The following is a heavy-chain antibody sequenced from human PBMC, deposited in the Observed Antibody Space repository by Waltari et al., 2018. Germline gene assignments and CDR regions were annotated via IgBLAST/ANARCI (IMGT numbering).Heavy chain of an antibody. CDR1: GFTFSSYA. J-gene: IGHJ4*02. V-gene: IGHV3-23*04. D-gene: IGHD4-4*01. CDR3: AKDPRRKLSVYSNYYFDY. CDR2: ISGSGGST. Sequence: EVQLVESGGGLVQPGGSLRLSCAASGFTFSSYAMSWVHQAPGKGLEWVSAISGSGGSTYYADSVKGRFTISRDNSKNTLYLQMNSLRAEDTAVYYCAKDPRRKLSVYSNYYFDYWGQGTLVTVSS.